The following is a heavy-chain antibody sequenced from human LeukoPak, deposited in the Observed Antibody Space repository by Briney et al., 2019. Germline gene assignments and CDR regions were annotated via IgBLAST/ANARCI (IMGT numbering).Heavy chain of an antibody. CDR1: GFTFSSYS. CDR3: ARGSKPGDSRSGYYTVDAFDI. J-gene: IGHJ3*02. V-gene: IGHV3-48*01. Sequence: QTGGSLRLSCAASGFTFSSYSMNWVRQAPGKGLEWVSYISSSSSTIYYADSVKGRFTISRDNAKNSLYLQMNSLRAEDTAVYYCARGSKPGDSRSGYYTVDAFDIWGQGTMVTVSS. CDR2: ISSSSSTI. D-gene: IGHD3-3*01.